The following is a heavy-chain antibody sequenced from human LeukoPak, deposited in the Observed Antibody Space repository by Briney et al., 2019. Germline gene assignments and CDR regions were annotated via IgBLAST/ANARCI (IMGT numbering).Heavy chain of an antibody. D-gene: IGHD3-3*01. CDR1: GFTFSSYG. Sequence: GGSLRLSCAASGFTFSSYGMHWVRQAPGKGLEWVAVIWYDGSNKYYADSVKGRFTISRDNSKNTLYLQMNSLRAEDTAVYYCARDGAPFGVVLSEYYYYGMDVWGQGTTVTVSS. CDR2: IWYDGSNK. CDR3: ARDGAPFGVVLSEYYYYGMDV. J-gene: IGHJ6*02. V-gene: IGHV3-33*01.